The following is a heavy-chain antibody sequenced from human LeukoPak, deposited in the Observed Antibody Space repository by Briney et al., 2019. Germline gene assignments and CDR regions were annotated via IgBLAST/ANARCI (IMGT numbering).Heavy chain of an antibody. D-gene: IGHD6-6*01. CDR2: IHSGGST. CDR3: ARAPLYGSCEY. Sequence: GGSLRLSCAASGLTVSSNYMNWVRQAPGKGLEWVSVIHSGGSTYYADSVKGRFTISRDNSKNTLYLQMNSLRADDTAVYYCARAPLYGSCEYWGQGTLVTVPS. J-gene: IGHJ4*02. V-gene: IGHV3-53*01. CDR1: GLTVSSNY.